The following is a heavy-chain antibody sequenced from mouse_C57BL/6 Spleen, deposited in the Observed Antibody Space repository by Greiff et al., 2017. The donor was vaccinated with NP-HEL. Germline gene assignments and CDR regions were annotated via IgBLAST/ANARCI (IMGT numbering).Heavy chain of an antibody. J-gene: IGHJ2*01. D-gene: IGHD2-2*01. V-gene: IGHV5-17*01. CDR1: GFTFSDYG. Sequence: EVKLVESGGGLVKPGGSLKLSCAASGFTFSDYGMHWVRQAPEKGLEWVAYISSGSSTIYYADTVKGRFTISRDNAKNTLVLQMTSLRSEDTAMYYCARAIYYGYYFDYWGQGTTLTVSS. CDR3: ARAIYYGYYFDY. CDR2: ISSGSSTI.